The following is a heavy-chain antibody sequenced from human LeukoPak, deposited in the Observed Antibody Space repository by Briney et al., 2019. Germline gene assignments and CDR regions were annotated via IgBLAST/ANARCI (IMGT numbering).Heavy chain of an antibody. D-gene: IGHD3-22*01. V-gene: IGHV3-30-3*01. CDR3: ARDFDSRGTYDSSGYYGY. Sequence: GRSLRLSCAASGFTFSSYAMHWVRQAPGKGLEWVAVISYDGSNKFYADSVKGRFTISRDNSKNTLYLQMNSLRAEDTAVYYCARDFDSRGTYDSSGYYGYWGQGTLVTVSS. J-gene: IGHJ4*02. CDR1: GFTFSSYA. CDR2: ISYDGSNK.